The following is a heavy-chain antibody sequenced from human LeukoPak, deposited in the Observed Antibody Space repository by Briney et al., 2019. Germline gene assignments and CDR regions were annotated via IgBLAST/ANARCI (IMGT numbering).Heavy chain of an antibody. Sequence: PGGSPRLSCAASGFTFSSYGMHWVRQAPGKGLEWVAFIRYDGSNKYYADSVKGRFTISRDNSKNTLYLQMNSLRAEDTAVYYCAKVIAPMYYYDSSGYYGDYWGQGTLVTVSS. CDR2: IRYDGSNK. CDR3: AKVIAPMYYYDSSGYYGDY. V-gene: IGHV3-30*02. CDR1: GFTFSSYG. J-gene: IGHJ4*02. D-gene: IGHD3-22*01.